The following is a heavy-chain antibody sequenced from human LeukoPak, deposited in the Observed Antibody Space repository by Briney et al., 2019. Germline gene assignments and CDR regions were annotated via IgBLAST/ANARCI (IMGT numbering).Heavy chain of an antibody. CDR3: ARSYSSSSNFDY. J-gene: IGHJ4*02. CDR2: ISAYTGNT. Sequence: ASVKVSCKASGYRFTSYGITWVRQAPGQGPEWMGWISAYTGNTNYAQKFQGRVSMTTGTSTTTVYMELRSLRSDDTAVYYCARSYSSSSNFDYWGQGTLVTVSS. V-gene: IGHV1-18*01. CDR1: GYRFTSYG. D-gene: IGHD6-6*01.